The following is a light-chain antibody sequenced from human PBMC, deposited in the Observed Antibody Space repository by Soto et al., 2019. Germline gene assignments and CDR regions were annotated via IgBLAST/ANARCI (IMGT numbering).Light chain of an antibody. CDR1: SGHSSYA. V-gene: IGLV4-69*01. CDR2: VDSDGSH. Sequence: QLVLNQSPSASASLGASVKLTCTLSSGHSSYAIAWHQQRPEKGPRYLMKVDSDGSHNKGDGIPDRFSGSSSGTERYLTISSLQSEDEADYYCQTWGSVIQVFGGGTKLTVL. CDR3: QTWGSVIQV. J-gene: IGLJ2*01.